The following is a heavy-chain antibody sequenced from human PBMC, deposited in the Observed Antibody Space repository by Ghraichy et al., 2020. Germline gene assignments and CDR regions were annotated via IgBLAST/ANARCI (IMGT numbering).Heavy chain of an antibody. J-gene: IGHJ4*02. CDR3: AKVHSSGWYQVKSGPFDS. V-gene: IGHV3-23*01. Sequence: GGSLRLSCAASGFTFSSYAMSWVRQAPGKGLECVSSISGSAISTYYADSVKGRFTISRDNSKNTLYLLMNSLRSEDTAVYFCAKVHSSGWYQVKSGPFDSWGQGILATVSS. CDR1: GFTFSSYA. D-gene: IGHD6-19*01. CDR2: ISGSAIST.